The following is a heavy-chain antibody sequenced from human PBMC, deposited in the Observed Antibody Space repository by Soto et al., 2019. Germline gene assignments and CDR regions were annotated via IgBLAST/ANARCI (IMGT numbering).Heavy chain of an antibody. CDR2: TYYMSRWYF. V-gene: IGHV6-1*01. Sequence: SQTLSLTCDNSGDSVSTNTATWDWIRQSPSRGLEWLGRTYYMSRWYFDYAVSVKSRITISPDISNNQVSLQLTSVTPDYTAIYYCVRLTGNSWADSWGQGTLVTVSS. CDR1: GDSVSTNTAT. D-gene: IGHD6-13*01. J-gene: IGHJ5*01. CDR3: VRLTGNSWADS.